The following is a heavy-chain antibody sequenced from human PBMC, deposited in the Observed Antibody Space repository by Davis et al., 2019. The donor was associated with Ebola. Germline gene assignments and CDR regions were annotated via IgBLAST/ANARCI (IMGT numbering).Heavy chain of an antibody. J-gene: IGHJ3*02. V-gene: IGHV4-30-4*01. CDR3: ARSITMIVVGIPWDACDI. Sequence: PSETLSLTCAVYGGSFSDYYWSWIRQPPGKGLEWIGYIYYSGSTYYNPSLKSRVTISVDTSKNQFSLKLSSVTAADTAVYYCARSITMIVVGIPWDACDIWGQGTMVTVSS. CDR2: IYYSGST. CDR1: GGSFSDYY. D-gene: IGHD3-22*01.